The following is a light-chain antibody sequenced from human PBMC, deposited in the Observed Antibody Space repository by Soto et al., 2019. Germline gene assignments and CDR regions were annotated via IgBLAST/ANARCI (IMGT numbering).Light chain of an antibody. CDR2: KAS. CDR3: QQYYNNPWT. Sequence: DIQMTQSPSTLSASVGDRVTITCRASQTISSWLAWYQQKPGKAPKLLIYKASSLESGVPSRFSGIGSGTEFTLTISSLQPEDFATYYCQQYYNNPWTFGQGTKVEVK. V-gene: IGKV1-5*03. CDR1: QTISSW. J-gene: IGKJ1*01.